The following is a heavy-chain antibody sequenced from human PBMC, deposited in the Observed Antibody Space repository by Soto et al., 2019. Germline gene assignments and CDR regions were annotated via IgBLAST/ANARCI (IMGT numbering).Heavy chain of an antibody. CDR3: ARGSDAFYCSGGSCYSRGGMDV. CDR1: GFTFSSYA. V-gene: IGHV3-30-3*01. D-gene: IGHD2-15*01. CDR2: ISYDGSNK. Sequence: QVQLVESGGGVVQPGRSLRLSCAASGFTFSSYAMHWVRQAPGKGLEWVAVISYDGSNKYYADSVKGRFTISRDNSKNTLYLQMNSLRDEDTAVYYCARGSDAFYCSGGSCYSRGGMDVWGQGTTVTVSS. J-gene: IGHJ6*02.